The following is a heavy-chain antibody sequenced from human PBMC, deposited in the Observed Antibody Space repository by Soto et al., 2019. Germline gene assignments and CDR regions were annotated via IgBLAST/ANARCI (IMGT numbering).Heavy chain of an antibody. D-gene: IGHD2-15*01. J-gene: IGHJ6*02. CDR3: ARYCSGGSCYLNTIYYYYGMDV. CDR2: ISAYNGNT. V-gene: IGHV1-18*01. CDR1: GYTFTSYG. Sequence: RASVKVSCKASGYTFTSYGISWVRQAPGQGLEWMGWISAYNGNTNYAQKLQGRVTMTTDTSTSTAYMELRRLRSDDTAVYYGARYCSGGSCYLNTIYYYYGMDVWGQGTTVTVSS.